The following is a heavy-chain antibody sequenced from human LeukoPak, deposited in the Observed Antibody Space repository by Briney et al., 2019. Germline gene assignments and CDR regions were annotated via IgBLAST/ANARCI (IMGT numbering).Heavy chain of an antibody. Sequence: GGSLRLSRAASGFTFSSYAMSWVRQAPGKGLEWVSAISGSGGSTYYADSVKGRFTISRDNSKNTLYLQMNSLRSEDTAVYYCAKDQGFTRPYGMDVWGQGTTVTVSS. V-gene: IGHV3-23*01. CDR1: GFTFSSYA. J-gene: IGHJ6*02. CDR3: AKDQGFTRPYGMDV. CDR2: ISGSGGST.